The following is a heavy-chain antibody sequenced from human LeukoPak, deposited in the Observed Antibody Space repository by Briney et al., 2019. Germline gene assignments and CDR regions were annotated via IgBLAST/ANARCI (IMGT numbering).Heavy chain of an antibody. Sequence: SEILSLTCTVSGGSISSGDYYWSWIRQPPGEGLEWIGYIYYSGSTYYNPSLKSRVTISVDTSKNQFSLKLSSVTAADTAVYYCARDRGTYYYDSSGGIFDYWGQGTLVTVSS. CDR2: IYYSGST. J-gene: IGHJ4*02. CDR1: GGSISSGDYY. D-gene: IGHD3-22*01. V-gene: IGHV4-30-4*08. CDR3: ARDRGTYYYDSSGGIFDY.